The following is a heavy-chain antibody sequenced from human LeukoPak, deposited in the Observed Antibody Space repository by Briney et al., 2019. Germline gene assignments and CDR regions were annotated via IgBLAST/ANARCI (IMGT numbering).Heavy chain of an antibody. Sequence: PSETLSLTCTVSGGSISSSSYYWGWIRQPPGKGLEWIGSIYYSGSTYYNPSLKSRVTISVDTSKNQFSLKLSSVTAADTAVYYCARRTQEPWYYDILTGSPPVVFYFDYWGQGTLVTVSS. CDR1: GGSISSSSYY. CDR3: ARRTQEPWYYDILTGSPPVVFYFDY. J-gene: IGHJ4*02. V-gene: IGHV4-39*07. D-gene: IGHD3-9*01. CDR2: IYYSGST.